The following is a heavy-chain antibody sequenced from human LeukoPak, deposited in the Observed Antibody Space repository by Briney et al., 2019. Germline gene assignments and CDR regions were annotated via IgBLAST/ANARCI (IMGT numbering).Heavy chain of an antibody. CDR2: IYHSGST. J-gene: IGHJ4*02. V-gene: IGHV4-30-2*01. CDR1: GGSIGSGGYS. D-gene: IGHD6-13*01. Sequence: SETLSLTCAVSGGSIGSGGYSWSWIRQPPGKGLEWIGYIYHSGSTYYNPSLKSRVTISVDRSKNQFSLKLSSVTAADTAVYYCARVVRQQLAFDYWGQGTLVTVSS. CDR3: ARVVRQQLAFDY.